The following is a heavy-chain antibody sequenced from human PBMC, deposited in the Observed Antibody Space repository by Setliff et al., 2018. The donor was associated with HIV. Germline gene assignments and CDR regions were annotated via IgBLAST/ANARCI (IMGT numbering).Heavy chain of an antibody. CDR3: ARYSPRGYTLTGPY. V-gene: IGHV4-59*08. CDR2: IYYSGST. CDR1: GGSISSYY. J-gene: IGHJ4*02. D-gene: IGHD6-25*01. Sequence: KASETLSLTCTVSGGSISSYYWSWIRQPPGKGLEWIGYIYYSGSTNYNPSLKSRVTISVDTSKNQFSLKLSSVTAADTAVYYCARYSPRGYTLTGPYWGQGTLVTVSS.